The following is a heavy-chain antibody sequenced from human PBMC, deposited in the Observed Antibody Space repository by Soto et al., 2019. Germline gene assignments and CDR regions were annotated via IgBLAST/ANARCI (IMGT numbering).Heavy chain of an antibody. Sequence: PSETLSLTCTVSGGSISSYYWSWIRQPPGKGLEWIGYIYYSGSTNYNPSLKSRVTISVDTSKNQFSLKLSSVTAADTAVYYCARVGTTGTTERWFDPWGQGTLVTVSS. CDR1: GGSISSYY. V-gene: IGHV4-59*01. CDR2: IYYSGST. CDR3: ARVGTTGTTERWFDP. J-gene: IGHJ5*02. D-gene: IGHD1-1*01.